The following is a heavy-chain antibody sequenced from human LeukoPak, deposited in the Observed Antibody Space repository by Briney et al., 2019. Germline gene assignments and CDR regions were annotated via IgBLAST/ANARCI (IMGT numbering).Heavy chain of an antibody. CDR1: GGSISSYY. Sequence: PSETLSLTCTVSGGSISSYYWSWIRQPPGRGLEWIGYIYYSGSTNYNPSLKSRVTISVDTSKNQFSLKLSSVTAADTAVYYCARVRLIAARPGPFDYWGQGTLVTVSS. CDR3: ARVRLIAARPGPFDY. J-gene: IGHJ4*02. V-gene: IGHV4-59*01. D-gene: IGHD6-6*01. CDR2: IYYSGST.